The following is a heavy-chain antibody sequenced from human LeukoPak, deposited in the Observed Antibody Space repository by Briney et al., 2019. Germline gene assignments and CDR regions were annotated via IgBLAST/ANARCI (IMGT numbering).Heavy chain of an antibody. D-gene: IGHD1-26*01. J-gene: IGHJ4*02. Sequence: SVKVSCKASGYTFTSYGISWVRQAPGQGLEWMGGIIPIFGTANYAQKFQGRVTITADESTSTAYMELSSLRSEDTAVYYCARGGQWGYFDYWGQGTLVTVSS. CDR1: GYTFTSYG. CDR3: ARGGQWGYFDY. V-gene: IGHV1-69*13. CDR2: IIPIFGTA.